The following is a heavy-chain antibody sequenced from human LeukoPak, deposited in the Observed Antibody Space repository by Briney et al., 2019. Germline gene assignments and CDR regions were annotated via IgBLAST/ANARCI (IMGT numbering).Heavy chain of an antibody. V-gene: IGHV6-1*01. CDR3: ARGYYGMDV. J-gene: IGHJ6*02. Sequence: SQTLSLTCAISGDSVSSSSAAWSWIRQSPPRGLEWLGRTYYRSKRYNDYAVCVKSRITSNPDTSKNQLSLQLNSVTPEDTAVYYCARGYYGMDVWGQGTTVTVSS. CDR2: TYYRSKRYN. CDR1: GDSVSSSSAA.